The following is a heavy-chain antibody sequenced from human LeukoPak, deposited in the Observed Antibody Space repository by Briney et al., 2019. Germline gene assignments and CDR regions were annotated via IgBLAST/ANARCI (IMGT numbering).Heavy chain of an antibody. CDR1: GGSISSYY. CDR2: FYNSGST. J-gene: IGHJ4*02. Sequence: SETLSLTCTVSGGSISSYYWSWMRQPPGKGLEWIGCFYNSGSTNYNPSLKSRVTISLDTSKNQFSLKLSSVTAADTAVYYCAREASGSYGHFDYWGQGTLVTVSS. V-gene: IGHV4-59*01. D-gene: IGHD1-26*01. CDR3: AREASGSYGHFDY.